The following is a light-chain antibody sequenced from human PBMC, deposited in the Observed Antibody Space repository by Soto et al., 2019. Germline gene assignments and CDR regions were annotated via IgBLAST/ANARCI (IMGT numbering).Light chain of an antibody. Sequence: QPVLTQPPSVSGAPGQRVTISCTGTSSNIGAGYDVHWYQQLPGTAPKLLIYGNSNRPSGVPDRFSGSKSGTSASLAITGLLAEDEADYYCQSSDSSLSGSVFGGGTKVTVL. CDR1: SSNIGAGYD. CDR3: QSSDSSLSGSV. CDR2: GNS. V-gene: IGLV1-40*01. J-gene: IGLJ3*02.